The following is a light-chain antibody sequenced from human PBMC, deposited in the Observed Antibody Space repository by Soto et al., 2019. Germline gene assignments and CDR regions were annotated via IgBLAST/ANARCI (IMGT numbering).Light chain of an antibody. Sequence: EIVMTQSPATLSVSPGERATLSCRASQSVSSKLGWYQQKPGQAPRLLIYGASIRATGIPARFSGSGSGTEFTLTISSLKSEDFAVYYGQQYNNWPRTFGPGTKVDIK. CDR2: GAS. J-gene: IGKJ3*01. CDR3: QQYNNWPRT. V-gene: IGKV3-15*01. CDR1: QSVSSK.